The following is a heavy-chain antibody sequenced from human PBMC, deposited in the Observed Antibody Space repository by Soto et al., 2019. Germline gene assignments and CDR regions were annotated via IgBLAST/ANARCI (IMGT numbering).Heavy chain of an antibody. Sequence: RLSCAASGFTFSSYIINWVRQAPGKGLEWVSSISSSSVYKYYADSVKGRFTISRDNAKDSLYLQMNSLRAEDTAVYYCARDPSPYDFWSGSKRPYGMDVWGQGTTVTVSS. V-gene: IGHV3-21*01. CDR3: ARDPSPYDFWSGSKRPYGMDV. J-gene: IGHJ6*02. CDR2: ISSSSVYK. CDR1: GFTFSSYI. D-gene: IGHD3-3*01.